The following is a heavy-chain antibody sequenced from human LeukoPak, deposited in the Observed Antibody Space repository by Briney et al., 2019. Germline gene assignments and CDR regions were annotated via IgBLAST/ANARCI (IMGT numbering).Heavy chain of an antibody. CDR2: ISSSGSSI. CDR3: ARDYGGNSTALGAAGWFDP. V-gene: IGHV3-11*01. D-gene: IGHD4-23*01. J-gene: IGHJ5*02. CDR1: GFTFSDYY. Sequence: GGSLRLSCAASGFTFSDYYMSWIRQAPGKGLEWVSYISSSGSSIYYADSVKGRFTISSDNAKNSLYLQMNSLRAEDTAVYYCARDYGGNSTALGAAGWFDPWGQGTLVTVSS.